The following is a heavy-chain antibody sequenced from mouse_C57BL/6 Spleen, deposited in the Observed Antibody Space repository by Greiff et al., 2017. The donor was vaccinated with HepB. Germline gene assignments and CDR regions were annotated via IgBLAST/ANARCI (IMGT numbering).Heavy chain of an antibody. V-gene: IGHV1-64*01. J-gene: IGHJ3*01. D-gene: IGHD2-10*01. Sequence: VKLQQPGAELVKPGASVKLSCKASGYTFTSYWMHWVKQRPGQGLEWIGMIHPNSGSTNYNEKFKSKATLTVDKSSSTAYMQLSSLTSEDSAVYYCATYYGNFAFAYWGQGTLVTVSA. CDR1: GYTFTSYW. CDR3: ATYYGNFAFAY. CDR2: IHPNSGST.